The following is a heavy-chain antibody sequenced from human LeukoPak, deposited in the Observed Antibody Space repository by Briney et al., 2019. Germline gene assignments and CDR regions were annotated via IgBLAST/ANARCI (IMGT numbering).Heavy chain of an antibody. V-gene: IGHV1-46*01. CDR3: ARTAARRFDY. CDR1: GYTFPSYF. D-gene: IGHD6-6*01. Sequence: PGASVKFSCQASGYTFPSYFMHWVRQAPGQGLEWMGIINPTGGSTTYAQKFQGRVTMTRDTSTSTVYMELSSLRSDDTAVYYCARTAARRFDYWGQGTLVTVSS. J-gene: IGHJ4*02. CDR2: INPTGGST.